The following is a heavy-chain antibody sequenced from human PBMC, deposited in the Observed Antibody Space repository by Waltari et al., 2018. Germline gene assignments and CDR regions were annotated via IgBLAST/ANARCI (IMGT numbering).Heavy chain of an antibody. CDR2: IDWDDDK. V-gene: IGHV2-70*01. J-gene: IGHJ4*02. CDR1: GFSLTTIGRC. D-gene: IGHD2-21*01. Sequence: QVTLRESGPALVKPTQTLTLTCTFSGFSLTTIGRCVSWIRQPPGKPLEWLALIDWDDDKYYNTSLKTRLTISKDTSKNQVVLTMTDMDPVDTATYYCARTSVVSEGYFDYWGQGSLVTVSS. CDR3: ARTSVVSEGYFDY.